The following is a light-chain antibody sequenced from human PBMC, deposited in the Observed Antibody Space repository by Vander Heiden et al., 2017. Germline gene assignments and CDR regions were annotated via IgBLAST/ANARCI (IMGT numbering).Light chain of an antibody. V-gene: IGKV1-6*01. CDR1: QGIRDD. Sequence: AIQTTPSPSSSFSPVGDRVTITCRASQGIRDDLGWYQQKPGKAPKLLIYGASSLQSGVPARFSGSGFGTDFTLTISSLQPEDFATYYCLQDYSFPYTFGQGTKLEIK. J-gene: IGKJ2*01. CDR2: GAS. CDR3: LQDYSFPYT.